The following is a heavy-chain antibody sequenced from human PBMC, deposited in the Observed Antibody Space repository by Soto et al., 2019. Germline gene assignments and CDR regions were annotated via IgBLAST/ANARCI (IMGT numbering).Heavy chain of an antibody. CDR1: GGTFSSYA. J-gene: IGHJ4*02. CDR2: IIPIFGTA. CDR3: ARVLSLYGDYGSIRDY. D-gene: IGHD4-17*01. V-gene: IGHV1-69*13. Sequence: SVKVSCKASGGTFSSYAISWVRQAPGQGPEWMGGIIPIFGTANYAQKFQGRVTITADESTSTAYMELSSLRSEDTAVYYCARVLSLYGDYGSIRDYWGQGTLVTVSS.